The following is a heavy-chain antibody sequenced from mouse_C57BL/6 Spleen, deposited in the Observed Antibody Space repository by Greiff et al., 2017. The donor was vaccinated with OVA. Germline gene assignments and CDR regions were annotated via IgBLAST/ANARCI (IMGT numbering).Heavy chain of an antibody. J-gene: IGHJ2*01. CDR3: ARFTTATGYFDY. D-gene: IGHD1-2*01. Sequence: EVHLVESGGGLVKPGGSLKLSCAASGFTFSDYGMHWVRQAPEKGLEWVAYISSGSSTIYYADTVKGRFTISRDNAKNTLFLQMTSLRSEDTAMYYCARFTTATGYFDYWGQGTTLTVSS. V-gene: IGHV5-17*01. CDR1: GFTFSDYG. CDR2: ISSGSSTI.